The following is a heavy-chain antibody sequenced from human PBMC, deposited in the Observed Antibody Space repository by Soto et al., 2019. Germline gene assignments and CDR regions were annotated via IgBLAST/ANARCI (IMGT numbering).Heavy chain of an antibody. Sequence: LSLTCTVSGGSISSYYWSWIRQPPGKGLEWIGYIYYSGSTNYNPSLKSRVTISVDTSKNQFSLKLSSVTAADTAVYYCARDLGYSYGYGFHPWGQGTLVTVSS. CDR1: GGSISSYY. V-gene: IGHV4-59*01. D-gene: IGHD5-18*01. CDR3: ARDLGYSYGYGFHP. CDR2: IYYSGST. J-gene: IGHJ5*02.